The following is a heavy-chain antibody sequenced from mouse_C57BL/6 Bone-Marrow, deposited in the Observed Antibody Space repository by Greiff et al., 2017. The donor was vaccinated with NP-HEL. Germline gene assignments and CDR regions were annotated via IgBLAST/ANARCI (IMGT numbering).Heavy chain of an antibody. Sequence: QVQLQQPGAELVRPGTSVKLSCKASGYTFTSYWMHWVKQRPGQGLEWIGVIDPSDSYTNYNQKFKGKATLTVDTSSSTAYMQLSSLTSEDSAVYYCARTDYGSPFAYWGQGTLVTVSA. CDR3: ARTDYGSPFAY. CDR2: IDPSDSYT. J-gene: IGHJ3*01. CDR1: GYTFTSYW. D-gene: IGHD1-1*01. V-gene: IGHV1-59*01.